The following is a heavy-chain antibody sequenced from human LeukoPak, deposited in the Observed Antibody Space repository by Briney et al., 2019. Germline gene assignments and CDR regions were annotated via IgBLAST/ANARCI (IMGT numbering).Heavy chain of an antibody. Sequence: GASVKVSCKASGYTFTSYYMHWVRQAPGQGLEWMGIINPSGGSTSYAQKFQGWVTMTRDTSISTAYMELSRLRSDDTAVYYCARALYTGGYYDHDAFDIWGQGTMVTVSS. CDR3: ARALYTGGYYDHDAFDI. CDR1: GYTFTSYY. D-gene: IGHD3-22*01. V-gene: IGHV1-46*01. CDR2: INPSGGST. J-gene: IGHJ3*02.